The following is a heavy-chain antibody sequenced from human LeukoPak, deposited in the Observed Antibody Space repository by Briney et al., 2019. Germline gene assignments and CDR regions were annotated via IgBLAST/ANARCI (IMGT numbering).Heavy chain of an antibody. Sequence: GGSLRLSCAASGFTFSSYAMSWVRQAPGKGLEWVSAISGSGGSTYYADSVKGRFTISRDSSKNTLYLQVNSLRAEDTAVYYCAKLRTYSNSSRCFDYWGQGTLVTVSS. D-gene: IGHD6-13*01. J-gene: IGHJ4*02. V-gene: IGHV3-23*01. CDR3: AKLRTYSNSSRCFDY. CDR1: GFTFSSYA. CDR2: ISGSGGST.